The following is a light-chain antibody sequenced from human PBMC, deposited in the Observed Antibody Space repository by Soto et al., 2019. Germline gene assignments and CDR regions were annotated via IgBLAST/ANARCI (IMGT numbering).Light chain of an antibody. V-gene: IGKV1-33*01. Sequence: DIQMTQSPSSLSASVGDRVTITCQASQDISNYLNWYQQKPGKAPKLLIYDASNLETGGPSRFSGSGSGTDFTFTISSLQPDDIATYYCQQYDNLPLFTFGPGTKVDIK. J-gene: IGKJ3*01. CDR2: DAS. CDR3: QQYDNLPLFT. CDR1: QDISNY.